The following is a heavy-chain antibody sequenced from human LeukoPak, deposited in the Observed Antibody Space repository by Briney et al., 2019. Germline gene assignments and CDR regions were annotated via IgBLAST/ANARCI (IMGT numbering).Heavy chain of an antibody. D-gene: IGHD6-13*01. CDR1: GYTFTSYD. J-gene: IGHJ4*02. Sequence: ASVKVSCKASGYTFTSYDINWVRQATGQGLEWMGWMNPNSGITGYAQKLQGRVTMTRNTSISTAYMELSSLRSEDTAVYYCARGLSSSRRFDYWGQGTLVTVSS. V-gene: IGHV1-8*01. CDR3: ARGLSSSRRFDY. CDR2: MNPNSGIT.